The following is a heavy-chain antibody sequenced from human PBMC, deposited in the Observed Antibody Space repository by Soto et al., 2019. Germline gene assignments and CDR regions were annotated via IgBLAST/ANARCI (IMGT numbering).Heavy chain of an antibody. CDR3: ARGGYSSGWYGSDWFDP. CDR1: GYTFTSYD. J-gene: IGHJ5*02. Sequence: ASVKVSCKASGYTFTSYDINWVRQATGQGLEWMGWMNPNSGNTGYAQKFQGRVTMTRNTSISTAYMELSSLRSEDTAVYYCARGGYSSGWYGSDWFDPWGQGTLVTVSS. D-gene: IGHD6-19*01. CDR2: MNPNSGNT. V-gene: IGHV1-8*01.